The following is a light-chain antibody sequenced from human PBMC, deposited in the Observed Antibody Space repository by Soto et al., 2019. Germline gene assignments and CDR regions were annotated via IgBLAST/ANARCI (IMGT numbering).Light chain of an antibody. J-gene: IGKJ3*01. Sequence: DIQMTQSPSTLSASVVDRVTITCLASQDITTYLAWYQQKPGKAPKLLIYAAYTLQSGVPSRFSGGGFGTDFTLSISSLEPEDFAVYYCQQRSSWPFTFGPGTKVDIK. CDR3: QQRSSWPFT. V-gene: IGKV1-9*01. CDR1: QDITTY. CDR2: AAY.